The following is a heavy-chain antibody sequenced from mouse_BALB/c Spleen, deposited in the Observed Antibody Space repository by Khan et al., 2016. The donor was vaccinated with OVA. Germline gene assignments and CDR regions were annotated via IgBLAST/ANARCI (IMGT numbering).Heavy chain of an antibody. D-gene: IGHD1-2*01. CDR1: GYSITSGYG. CDR2: ISYSGST. CDR3: ARTARIKY. J-gene: IGHJ2*01. Sequence: EVQLQESGPGLVKPSQSLSLTCTVTGYSITSGYGWNWIRQLPGNKLEWMGYISYSGSTNYNPSLTSRISITRDTSKNQFFLQLNSVTTEDTATYYCARTARIKYWGQGTTLTVSS. V-gene: IGHV3-2*02.